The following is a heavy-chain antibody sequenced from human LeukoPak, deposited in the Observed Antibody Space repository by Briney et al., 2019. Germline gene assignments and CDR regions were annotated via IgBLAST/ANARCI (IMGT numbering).Heavy chain of an antibody. V-gene: IGHV4-4*07. CDR3: ARETFTYAFDI. J-gene: IGHJ3*02. D-gene: IGHD3-16*01. CDR1: GGSISSYY. CDR2: IYTSGST. Sequence: SETLSLTCTVSGGSISSYYWSWIRQPAGKGLEWIGRIYTSGSTSYNPSLKSRATMSVDTSKNQFSLKLSSVTAADTAVYYCARETFTYAFDIWGQGTMVTVSS.